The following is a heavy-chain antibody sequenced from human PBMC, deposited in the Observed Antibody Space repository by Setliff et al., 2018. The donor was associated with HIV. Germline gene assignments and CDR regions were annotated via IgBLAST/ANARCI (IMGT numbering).Heavy chain of an antibody. Sequence: PGGSLRLSCAASGFTFSSYAMSWVRQAPGKGLEWVSAISGSGGSTYYADSVKGRFTISRDNAKNSLYLQMNSLRAEDTAVYYCARDPDYYDSSGPDDAFDIWGQGTMVTVSS. CDR3: ARDPDYYDSSGPDDAFDI. V-gene: IGHV3-23*01. CDR1: GFTFSSYA. D-gene: IGHD3-22*01. CDR2: ISGSGGST. J-gene: IGHJ3*02.